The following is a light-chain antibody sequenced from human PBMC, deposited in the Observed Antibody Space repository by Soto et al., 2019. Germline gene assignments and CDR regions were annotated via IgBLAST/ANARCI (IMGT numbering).Light chain of an antibody. J-gene: IGKJ1*01. CDR2: GAS. V-gene: IGKV3-20*01. Sequence: EIVLTQSPGTLALSPGEGATLSCRASQSVSKYLAWYQQKPGQAPRLLIYGASSRATGIPDSFSGSGSGTDFTLTISRLEPEDFAVYYCQQYGGSPQTFGQGTKVYIK. CDR1: QSVSKY. CDR3: QQYGGSPQT.